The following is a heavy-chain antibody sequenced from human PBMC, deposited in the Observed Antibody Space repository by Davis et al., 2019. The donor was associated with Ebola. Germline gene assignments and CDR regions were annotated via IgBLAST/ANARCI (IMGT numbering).Heavy chain of an antibody. Sequence: GESLKISCAASGFTFSSYAMSWVRQAPGKGLEWVSAISGSGGSTYYADSVKGRFTISRDNSKNTLYLQMNSLRAEDTAVYYCAREYYDFWSGYDYYYGMDVWGQGTTVTVSS. D-gene: IGHD3-3*01. CDR3: AREYYDFWSGYDYYYGMDV. V-gene: IGHV3-23*01. J-gene: IGHJ6*02. CDR2: ISGSGGST. CDR1: GFTFSSYA.